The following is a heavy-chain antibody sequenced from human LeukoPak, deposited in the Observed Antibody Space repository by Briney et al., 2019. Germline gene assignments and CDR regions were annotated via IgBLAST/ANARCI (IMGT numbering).Heavy chain of an antibody. V-gene: IGHV4-34*01. CDR1: GGSLSGYY. CDR2: VNHRGST. D-gene: IGHD5-18*01. J-gene: IGHJ4*02. CDR3: ARVGYSYGFTIDY. Sequence: SETLSLTCAVYGGSLSGYYWSWFRQSPGKGLEWIGEVNHRGSTNYNPSLKSRVTISVDTSKNQFSLKLSSVTAADTAVYYCARVGYSYGFTIDYWGQGTLVTVSS.